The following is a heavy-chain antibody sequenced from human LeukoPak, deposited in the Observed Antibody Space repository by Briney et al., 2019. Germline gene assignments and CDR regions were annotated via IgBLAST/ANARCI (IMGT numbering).Heavy chain of an antibody. D-gene: IGHD1-1*01. V-gene: IGHV3-7*01. CDR1: GHSISSGYW. CDR2: IKEDGTEK. J-gene: IGHJ4*02. CDR3: VRESRPGGAMGLYHNLDY. Sequence: GTLSLTCVVSGHSISSGYWWTWVRQTPGKGLEWVANIKEDGTEKNLVDSVKGRFTISRDNTKNLLFLEMNNLRGDDTAIYYCVRESRPGGAMGLYHNLDYWGQGTLVAVSS.